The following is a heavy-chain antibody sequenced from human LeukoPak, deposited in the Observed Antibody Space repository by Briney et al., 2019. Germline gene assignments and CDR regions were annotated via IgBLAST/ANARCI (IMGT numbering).Heavy chain of an antibody. J-gene: IGHJ6*02. CDR3: ARDRLDDYGDRVLYYYYGMDV. D-gene: IGHD4-17*01. Sequence: SVKVSCKASGGTFSSYAISWVRQAPGQGLEWMGRIIPILGIANYAQKFQGRVTITADKSTSTAYMELSSLRSEDTAVYYCARDRLDDYGDRVLYYYYGMDVWGQGTTVTVSS. V-gene: IGHV1-69*04. CDR1: GGTFSSYA. CDR2: IIPILGIA.